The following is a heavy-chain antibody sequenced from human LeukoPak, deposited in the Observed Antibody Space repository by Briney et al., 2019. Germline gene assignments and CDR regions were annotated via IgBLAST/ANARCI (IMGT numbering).Heavy chain of an antibody. Sequence: SETLSLTCTVSGGSISSYHWSWIRQPPGKGLEWIGSMYYSGSTNYNPSLKSRVTISVDTSKNQFSLKLSSVTAADTAVYYCARGLGVAVAARKYNWFDPWGQGTLVTVSS. D-gene: IGHD6-19*01. CDR1: GGSISSYH. CDR3: ARGLGVAVAARKYNWFDP. CDR2: MYYSGST. J-gene: IGHJ5*02. V-gene: IGHV4-59*01.